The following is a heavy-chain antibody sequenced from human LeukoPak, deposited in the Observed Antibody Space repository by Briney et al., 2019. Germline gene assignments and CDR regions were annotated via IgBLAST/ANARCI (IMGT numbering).Heavy chain of an antibody. Sequence: VKVSCKASGDTLNTFAIAWVRQAPGQGLEWMGGIIPIFGTANYAQKFQGRVTITADESTSTAYMELSSLRSEDTAVYYCARDPSGYAELINWFDPWGQGTLVTVSS. CDR3: ARDPSGYAELINWFDP. J-gene: IGHJ5*02. V-gene: IGHV1-69*13. CDR2: IIPIFGTA. D-gene: IGHD5-12*01. CDR1: GDTLNTFA.